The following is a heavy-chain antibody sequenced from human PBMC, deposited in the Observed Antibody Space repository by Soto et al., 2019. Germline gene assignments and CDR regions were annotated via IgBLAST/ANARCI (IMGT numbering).Heavy chain of an antibody. D-gene: IGHD2-15*01. CDR2: ISGSGGST. Sequence: EVQLLESGGGLVQPGGSLRLSCAASGFTFSSYAMSWVRQAPGKGLEWVSAISGSGGSTYYADSVKGRFTISRDNSMNTLYLQLNSLRAEDTAVYSCAKAPPHSGATYYFYGMDVWGQGTTVTVS. CDR3: AKAPPHSGATYYFYGMDV. V-gene: IGHV3-23*01. J-gene: IGHJ6*02. CDR1: GFTFSSYA.